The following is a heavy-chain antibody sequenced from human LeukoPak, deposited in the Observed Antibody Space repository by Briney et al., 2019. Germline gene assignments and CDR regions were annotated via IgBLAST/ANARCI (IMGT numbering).Heavy chain of an antibody. CDR2: IYYSGST. CDR1: GGSISSSSYY. Sequence: SETLSLTCTVSGGSISSSSYYWGWIRQPPGKGLEWIGSIYYSGSTYYNPSLKSRVTISVDTSKNQFSLKLSSVTAADTAVYYCAGGAGTEGYNWFDPWGQGTLVTVSS. J-gene: IGHJ5*02. V-gene: IGHV4-39*01. D-gene: IGHD6-13*01. CDR3: AGGAGTEGYNWFDP.